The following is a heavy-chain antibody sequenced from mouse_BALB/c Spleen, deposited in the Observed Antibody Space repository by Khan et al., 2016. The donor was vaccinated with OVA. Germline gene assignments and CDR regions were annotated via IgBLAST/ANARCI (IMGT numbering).Heavy chain of an antibody. Sequence: VQLQESGAELARPGASVKMSCKASGYPFTSYTMHWVKPRPGQGLEWIGYINPSNDYTNYNQNFKDKATLLVDKSSSTAYMQLSSLPSEDSSVLWCVREGAYHRSDGWCAYWGQETLVTV. D-gene: IGHD2-14*01. CDR2: INPSNDYT. CDR1: GYPFTSYT. J-gene: IGHJ3*01. V-gene: IGHV1-4*01. CDR3: VREGAYHRSDGWCAY.